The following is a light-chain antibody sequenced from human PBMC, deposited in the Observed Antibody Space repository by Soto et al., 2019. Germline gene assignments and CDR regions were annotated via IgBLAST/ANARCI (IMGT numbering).Light chain of an antibody. CDR3: QQYDTSPRT. Sequence: EIVMTQSPATLSVSPGEGATLSCRASQSISSNLAWYQQKPGQAPRLVIFDASTRATGIPDRFSGSGSGTDFSLTISRLEPEDFAVYYCQQYDTSPRTFGQGTKVDIK. J-gene: IGKJ1*01. CDR2: DAS. CDR1: QSISSN. V-gene: IGKV3-15*01.